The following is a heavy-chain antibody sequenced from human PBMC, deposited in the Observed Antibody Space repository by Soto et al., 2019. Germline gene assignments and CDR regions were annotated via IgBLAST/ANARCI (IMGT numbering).Heavy chain of an antibody. J-gene: IGHJ5*01. D-gene: IGHD2-21*01. Sequence: QVQLVQSGAEVKKPGSSLKVSCKTSGVTFSTSGISWVRQGPGQGLEWMGGIIPLFGTPKYARKFQGRVSITADESATRAYMELSGLRSDDTAVYYCARVYPSICGGGNCYRLDSFFDSWGQGSLVVVSS. CDR1: GVTFSTSG. CDR2: IIPLFGTP. V-gene: IGHV1-69*01. CDR3: ARVYPSICGGGNCYRLDSFFDS.